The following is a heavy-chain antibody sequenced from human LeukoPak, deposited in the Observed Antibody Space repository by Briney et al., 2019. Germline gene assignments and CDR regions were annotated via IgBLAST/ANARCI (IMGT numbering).Heavy chain of an antibody. Sequence: ASVKVSCMASGYAFTSYAMHWVRQAPGQRLEWMGWINAGNGNTKYSQKFQGRVTITRDTSASTAYMELSSLRSEDTAVYYCARVLGLILSVLGYWGQGTLVTVSS. J-gene: IGHJ4*02. CDR2: INAGNGNT. CDR3: ARVLGLILSVLGY. CDR1: GYAFTSYA. V-gene: IGHV1-3*01. D-gene: IGHD2-15*01.